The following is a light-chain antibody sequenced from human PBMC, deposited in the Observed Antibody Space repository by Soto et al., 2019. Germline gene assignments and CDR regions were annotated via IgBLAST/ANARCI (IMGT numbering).Light chain of an antibody. CDR1: QSVSNNY. CDR3: QQYGSSGT. J-gene: IGKJ1*01. V-gene: IGKV3-20*01. Sequence: NVLTQSPGTLSLSPGERATLSCRASQSVSNNYLAWHQQKPGQTPRLLVYGASSRATGIPDRFSGSGSGTDFTLTISRLEPEDFAVYYCQQYGSSGTFGQGTKVDIK. CDR2: GAS.